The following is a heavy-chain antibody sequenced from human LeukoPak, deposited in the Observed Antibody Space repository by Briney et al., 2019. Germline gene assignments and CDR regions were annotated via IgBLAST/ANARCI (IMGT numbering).Heavy chain of an antibody. V-gene: IGHV3-11*01. CDR1: GFTFSGYY. J-gene: IGHJ5*02. CDR2: ISSSGNTI. D-gene: IGHD5-24*01. CDR3: ARLYDRMATITP. Sequence: GGSLRLSCAASGFTFSGYYMSWIRQAPGKGLEWVSYISSSGNTIKYADSVKGRFTISRDNAKNSLYLQMNSLRAEDTAVYYCARLYDRMATITPWGQGTLVTVSS.